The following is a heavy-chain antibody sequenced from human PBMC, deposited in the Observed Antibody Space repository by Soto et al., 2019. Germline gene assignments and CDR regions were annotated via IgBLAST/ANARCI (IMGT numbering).Heavy chain of an antibody. Sequence: QLQLQESGPGLVKPSETLSLTCTVSGGSISSSSYYWGWIRQPPGKGLEWIGSIYYSGSTYYNPSLMSRVTISVDTSKNQFSLKLSSVTAADKAVYYCASLDYQSFYYYMDVWGKGTTVTVSS. CDR2: IYYSGST. D-gene: IGHD4-17*01. V-gene: IGHV4-39*01. J-gene: IGHJ6*03. CDR1: GGSISSSSYY. CDR3: ASLDYQSFYYYMDV.